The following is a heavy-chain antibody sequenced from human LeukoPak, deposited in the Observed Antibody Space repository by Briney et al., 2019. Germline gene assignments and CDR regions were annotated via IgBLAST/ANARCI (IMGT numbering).Heavy chain of an antibody. J-gene: IGHJ6*03. Sequence: ASVKVSCKASGYTFTSYAMNWVRQATGQGLEWMGWINTNTGNPTYAQSFTGRFVFSLDTSVSTAYLQISSLKAEDTAVYYCARVCSSGWYVNYYYMDVWGKGTTVTVSS. CDR1: GYTFTSYA. CDR2: INTNTGNP. V-gene: IGHV7-4-1*02. D-gene: IGHD6-19*01. CDR3: ARVCSSGWYVNYYYMDV.